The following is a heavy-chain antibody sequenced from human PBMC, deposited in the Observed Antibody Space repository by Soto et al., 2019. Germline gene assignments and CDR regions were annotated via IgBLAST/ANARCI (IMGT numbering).Heavy chain of an antibody. CDR1: GVSFNNNG. CDR2: VSPPFRTS. D-gene: IGHD3-10*01. CDR3: ARVLYYGSGSYSPYGMDV. Sequence: QVQLVQSGAEVKKPGSSVKVSCKTSGVSFNNNGIGWVRQAPGHGLEWMGGVSPPFRTSNYARKSQGRISITADASTGTVNMELSSLTSEDTAQYYCARVLYYGSGSYSPYGMDVRGQGTTVTVSS. V-gene: IGHV1-69*01. J-gene: IGHJ6*02.